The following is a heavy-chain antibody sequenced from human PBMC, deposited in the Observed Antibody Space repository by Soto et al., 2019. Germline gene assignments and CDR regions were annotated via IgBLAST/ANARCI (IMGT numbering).Heavy chain of an antibody. CDR2: LGGPVDDT. CDR1: GFIFSDYA. Sequence: GGSLRLSCAASGFIFSDYAMSWVGQAPGKGLEWVSSLGGPVDDTYSADYVKGRFTISRDNSKNTKSLEMDSMRAEDTAMYYCAKDRMSRNSVWDPFDVWGQGTMVTVSS. J-gene: IGHJ3*01. CDR3: AKDRMSRNSVWDPFDV. V-gene: IGHV3-23*01. D-gene: IGHD4-4*01.